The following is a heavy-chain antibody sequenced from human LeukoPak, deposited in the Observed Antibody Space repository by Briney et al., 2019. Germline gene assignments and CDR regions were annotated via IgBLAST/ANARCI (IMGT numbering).Heavy chain of an antibody. Sequence: ASVKVSCKAPGYTFTGYYMHWVRQAPGHGLEWMGWINPDSGGTNYAQKFQGRVTMTRDTSINTAYMELSRLRSDDTAVYYCARRDYGSGSYSASPFYYYMGVWGKGTTVTVSS. CDR2: INPDSGGT. CDR1: GYTFTGYY. CDR3: ARRDYGSGSYSASPFYYYMGV. J-gene: IGHJ6*03. V-gene: IGHV1-2*02. D-gene: IGHD3-10*01.